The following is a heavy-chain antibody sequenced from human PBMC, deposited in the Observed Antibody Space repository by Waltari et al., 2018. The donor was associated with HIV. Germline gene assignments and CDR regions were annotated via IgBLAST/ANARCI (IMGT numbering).Heavy chain of an antibody. J-gene: IGHJ4*02. CDR3: ASARETMGVDLAF. CDR1: GITFSSYS. D-gene: IGHD3-10*01. V-gene: IGHV1-69*02. CDR2: ITPMREKA. Sequence: QVQLVQSGAEVKTPGSSVKVSCRASGITFSSYSIHWVRRAPGQGLEWMGRITPMREKANSAQKFQGRLTITADKVTTTAYMELNNLRSDDTAVYYCASARETMGVDLAFWGQGTLVAVSS.